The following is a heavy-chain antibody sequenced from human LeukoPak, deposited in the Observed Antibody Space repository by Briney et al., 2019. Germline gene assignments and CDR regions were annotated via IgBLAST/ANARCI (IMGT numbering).Heavy chain of an antibody. Sequence: ASVKVSCKASGFTFTDYYIHWVRQAPGQGLEWMGSIHTKSGGTEYAQKFQGRVTVTRDTSISAAYMELSRLTSDDTAVYYCARDPPAAGSTEFDFWGQGTLVTVSS. CDR2: IHTKSGGT. D-gene: IGHD6-13*01. CDR3: ARDPPAAGSTEFDF. J-gene: IGHJ4*02. CDR1: GFTFTDYY. V-gene: IGHV1-2*02.